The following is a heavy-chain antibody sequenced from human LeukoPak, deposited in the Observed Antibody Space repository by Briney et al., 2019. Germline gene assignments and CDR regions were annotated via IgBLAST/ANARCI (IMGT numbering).Heavy chain of an antibody. Sequence: KPSETLSLTCTVSGGSIGSSSYYWGWIRQPPGKGLEWIGSIYYSGSTYYNPSLKSRVTISVDTSKNQFSLKLSSVTAADTAVYYCARPLSSSGLNDAFDIWGQGTMVTVSS. CDR3: ARPLSSSGLNDAFDI. D-gene: IGHD3-22*01. J-gene: IGHJ3*02. CDR2: IYYSGST. V-gene: IGHV4-39*01. CDR1: GGSIGSSSYY.